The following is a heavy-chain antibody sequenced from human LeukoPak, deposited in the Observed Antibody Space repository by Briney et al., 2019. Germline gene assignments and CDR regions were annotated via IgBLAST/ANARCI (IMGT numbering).Heavy chain of an antibody. CDR2: IYYSGST. D-gene: IGHD6-19*01. CDR3: ARLSVAGSPRFDY. Sequence: SETLSLTCTVSGGSISGSSYYWGWIRQPPGKGLEWIGSIYYSGSTYYNPSLKSRVTISVDTSKNQFSLKLNSVTATDTAVYYCARLSVAGSPRFDYWGQGTLVTVSS. CDR1: GGSISGSSYY. J-gene: IGHJ4*02. V-gene: IGHV4-39*01.